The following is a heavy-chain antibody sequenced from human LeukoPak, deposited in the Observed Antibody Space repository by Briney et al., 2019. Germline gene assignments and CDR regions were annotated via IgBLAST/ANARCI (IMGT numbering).Heavy chain of an antibody. CDR1: GGTFSSYA. V-gene: IGHV1-69*04. CDR3: ARVVVGATLVDY. Sequence: GASVKVSCKASGGTFSSYAISWVRQAPGQGLEWMGRIIPILGIANYAQKLQGRVTMTTDTSTSTAYMELRSLRSDDTAVYYCARVVVGATLVDYWGQGTLVTVSS. CDR2: IIPILGIA. D-gene: IGHD1-26*01. J-gene: IGHJ4*02.